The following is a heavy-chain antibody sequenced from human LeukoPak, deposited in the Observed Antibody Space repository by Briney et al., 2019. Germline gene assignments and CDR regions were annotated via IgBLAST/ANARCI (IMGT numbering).Heavy chain of an antibody. V-gene: IGHV4-34*08. CDR2: INHSGST. D-gene: IGHD2-21*02. Sequence: GSLRLSCAASGFTFSSYAMSWIRQPPGKGLEWIGQINHSGSTSYNPSLQSRVTISTDTSRKTFSMKMSSVTTADTAVYYCAMRQYGDSHIPFDYWGQGTLVTVSS. J-gene: IGHJ4*02. CDR1: GFTFSSYA. CDR3: AMRQYGDSHIPFDY.